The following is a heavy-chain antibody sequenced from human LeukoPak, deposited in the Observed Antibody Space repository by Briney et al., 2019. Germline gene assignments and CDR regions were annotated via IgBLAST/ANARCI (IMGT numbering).Heavy chain of an antibody. CDR3: AKQLGYCSDGSCYFPY. J-gene: IGHJ4*02. Sequence: GGLIVPCAASAFTVSRYWMNWVRQAPGKGLVWVSRIASDGSSTTYADSLQGRFTISRDNSKSTLCLQMNSLRAEDTAVYYCAKQLGYCSDGSCYFPYWGQGTLVTVSS. D-gene: IGHD2-15*01. CDR2: IASDGSST. CDR1: AFTVSRYW. V-gene: IGHV3-74*01.